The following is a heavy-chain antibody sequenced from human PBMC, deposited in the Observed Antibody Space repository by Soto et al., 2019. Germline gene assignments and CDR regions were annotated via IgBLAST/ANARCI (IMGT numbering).Heavy chain of an antibody. V-gene: IGHV4-4*02. D-gene: IGHD2-2*01. CDR2: IYHTGSA. Sequence: SETLSLTCAVSGGSITSSSSWSWVRQPPGKGLEWIGEIYHTGSANYNPSFRSRVTMSVDKSKNQFSLNLISVTAADTAVYYCARSTSRTFDYWGQGTLVTVSS. CDR3: ARSTSRTFDY. CDR1: GGSITSSSS. J-gene: IGHJ4*02.